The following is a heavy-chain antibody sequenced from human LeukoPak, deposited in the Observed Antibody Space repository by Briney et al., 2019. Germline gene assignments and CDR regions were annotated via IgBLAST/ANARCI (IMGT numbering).Heavy chain of an antibody. CDR3: ARDYRARDGYVDY. V-gene: IGHV3-11*01. Sequence: PGGSLRLSCAASGFTFSDYYMSWIRQAPGKGLEWVSYISSSGSTIYYADSVKGRFTISRDNARNSLYLQMNSLRAEDTAVYCCARDYRARDGYVDYWGQGTLVTVSS. CDR2: ISSSGSTI. J-gene: IGHJ4*02. D-gene: IGHD5-24*01. CDR1: GFTFSDYY.